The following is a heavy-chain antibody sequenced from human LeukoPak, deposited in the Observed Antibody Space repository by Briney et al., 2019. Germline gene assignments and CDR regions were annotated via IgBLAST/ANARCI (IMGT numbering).Heavy chain of an antibody. Sequence: PSETLSLTCAVYGGSFSSYYWSWIRQPPGKGLEWIGYIYYSGSTNYNPSLKSRVTISVDTSKNQFSLKLSSVTAADTAVYYCARGDSSSWFPLGHFDYWGQGTLVTVSS. V-gene: IGHV4-59*01. J-gene: IGHJ4*02. CDR2: IYYSGST. CDR1: GGSFSSYY. D-gene: IGHD6-13*01. CDR3: ARGDSSSWFPLGHFDY.